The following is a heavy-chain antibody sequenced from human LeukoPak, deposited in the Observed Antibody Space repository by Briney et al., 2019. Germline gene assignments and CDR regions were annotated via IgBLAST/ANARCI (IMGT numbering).Heavy chain of an antibody. D-gene: IGHD1-26*01. CDR2: INSDGSEG. V-gene: IGHV3-7*03. CDR3: ARVWSRIVGATTSSHY. Sequence: GGSLRLSCAVSGFTFSGFWMSWSRQAPGKGLEWVASINSDGSEGYYADVAKGRFTISRDNSKNTLYLQMNSLRAEDTAVYYCARVWSRIVGATTSSHYWGQGTLVTVSS. CDR1: GFTFSGFW. J-gene: IGHJ4*02.